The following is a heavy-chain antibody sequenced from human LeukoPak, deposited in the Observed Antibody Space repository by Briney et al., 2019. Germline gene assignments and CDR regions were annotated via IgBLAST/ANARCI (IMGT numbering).Heavy chain of an antibody. CDR3: ARSRSVSNYKGMDV. CDR1: GFTLSDYS. Sequence: GGSLRLSCPASGFTLSDYSMSWVRQAPGRGLEWVSSISSSSDYIYYADSVKGRFTISRDNARNSLYLQMNSLRAEDTAVYYCARSRSVSNYKGMDVWGQGTTVTVSS. V-gene: IGHV3-21*01. D-gene: IGHD5/OR15-5a*01. CDR2: ISSSSDYI. J-gene: IGHJ6*02.